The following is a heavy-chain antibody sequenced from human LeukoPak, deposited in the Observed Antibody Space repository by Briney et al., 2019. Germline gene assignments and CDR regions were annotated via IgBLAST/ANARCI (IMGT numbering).Heavy chain of an antibody. D-gene: IGHD6-19*01. CDR3: AKDFPASGWRGFDS. J-gene: IGHJ4*02. CDR1: GFTFNTSA. CDR2: ISGGVSGGVT. Sequence: GSLRLSCAASGFTFNTSAMTWVRQAPGKGLEWVSAISGGVSGGVTFYADSVKGRFTISKDNSRNTLFLQMNSLRVEDTALYYCAKDFPASGWRGFDSWGQGTLVTVSS. V-gene: IGHV3-23*01.